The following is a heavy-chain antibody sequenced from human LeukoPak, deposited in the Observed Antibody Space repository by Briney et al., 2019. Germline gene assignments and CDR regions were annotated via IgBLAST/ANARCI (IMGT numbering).Heavy chain of an antibody. CDR3: ARVAYVSRGYSQYYFDT. Sequence: KTSETLSLTCTVSGGSISSYCWNWIRHPPGKGLEWIGYIYYSGSTYYNPSLKSRVTISVDTSKNQFSLKLSSVTAADTAVYYCARVAYVSRGYSQYYFDTWGQETLVTVS. CDR1: GGSISSYC. J-gene: IGHJ4*02. D-gene: IGHD3-22*01. CDR2: IYYSGST. V-gene: IGHV4-59*08.